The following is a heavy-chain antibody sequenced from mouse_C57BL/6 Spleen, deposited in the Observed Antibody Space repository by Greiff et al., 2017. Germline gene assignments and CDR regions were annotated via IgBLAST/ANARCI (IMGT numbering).Heavy chain of an antibody. J-gene: IGHJ1*03. CDR2: IVPETGGT. V-gene: IGHV1-15*01. CDR3: TRPPAGRFDV. Sequence: VQLVESGAELVRPGASVTLSCKASGYTFTDYEMHWVKQTPVHGLEWIGAIVPETGGTAYNQKFKGKAILTADKSSSTAYMELRSLTSEDSAVYCCTRPPAGRFDVWGTGTTVTVSS. CDR1: GYTFTDYE.